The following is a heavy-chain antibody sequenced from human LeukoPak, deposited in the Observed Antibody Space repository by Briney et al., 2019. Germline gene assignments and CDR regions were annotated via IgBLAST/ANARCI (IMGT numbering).Heavy chain of an antibody. J-gene: IGHJ5*02. D-gene: IGHD3-9*01. V-gene: IGHV1-2*06. CDR3: ARERDTREDYDILTGYDP. CDR1: GNTFNNYA. CDR2: INPNSGGT. Sequence: ASVKVSCKASGNTFNNYAISWVRQAPGQGLEWMGRINPNSGGTNYAQKFQGRVTMTRDTSISTAYMELSRLRSDDTAVYYCARERDTREDYDILTGYDPWGQGTLVTVSS.